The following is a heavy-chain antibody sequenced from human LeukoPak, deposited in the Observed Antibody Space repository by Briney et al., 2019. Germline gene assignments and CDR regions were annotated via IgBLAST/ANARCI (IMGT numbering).Heavy chain of an antibody. J-gene: IGHJ4*02. D-gene: IGHD3-3*01. CDR1: GGSISSGSYY. CDR3: ARAGGYDFWSGDHFDY. Sequence: PSETLSLTCTVSGGSISSGSYYWNWIRQPAGKGLEWIGRIYTSGSTDYNPSLKSRVTISLDTSKNQFSLKLSSVTAADTAVYYCARAGGYDFWSGDHFDYWGQGTLVTVSS. V-gene: IGHV4-61*02. CDR2: IYTSGST.